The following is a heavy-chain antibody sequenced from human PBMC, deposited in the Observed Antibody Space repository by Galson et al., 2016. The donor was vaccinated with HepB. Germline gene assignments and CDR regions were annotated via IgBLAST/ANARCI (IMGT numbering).Heavy chain of an antibody. J-gene: IGHJ6*04. Sequence: SETLSLTCTVSGGSISSHYWTWIRQPPGKGLEWIGYMDYTGTTDSNPSLKSRVTISLDTSKKQFSLTFTSVTSADTAVYDCARYFRMPFDVSHGVDVWGTGPAVTVSS. CDR3: ARYFRMPFDVSHGVDV. D-gene: IGHD2/OR15-2a*01. CDR2: MDYTGTT. V-gene: IGHV4-59*11. CDR1: GGSISSHY.